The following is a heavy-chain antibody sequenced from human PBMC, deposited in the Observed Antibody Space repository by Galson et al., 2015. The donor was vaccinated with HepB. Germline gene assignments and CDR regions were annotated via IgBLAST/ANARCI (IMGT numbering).Heavy chain of an antibody. Sequence: SLRLSCAASGFTFSSYWMHWVRQAPGKGLVWVAVISYDGSNKYYADSVKGRFTISRDNSKNTLYLQMNSLRAEDTAVYYCARSSDDILTGYHIVSYFDYWGQGTLVTVSS. CDR3: ARSSDDILTGYHIVSYFDY. V-gene: IGHV3-30*03. CDR1: GFTFSSYW. D-gene: IGHD3-9*01. J-gene: IGHJ4*02. CDR2: ISYDGSNK.